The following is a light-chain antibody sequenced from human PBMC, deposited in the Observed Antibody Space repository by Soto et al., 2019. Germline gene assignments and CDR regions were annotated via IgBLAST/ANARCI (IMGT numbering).Light chain of an antibody. CDR1: SNDVGAYKY. CDR3: CSYAGSYTGV. J-gene: IGLJ3*02. CDR2: DVN. V-gene: IGLV2-11*01. Sequence: QSVLTQPRSVSGSPGQSLTVSCTGTSNDVGAYKYVSWYQQHPDKAPKLMIYDVNKRPSGVPDRFSGSKSGNTASLTISGLQADDEADYYCCSYAGSYTGVFGGGTKPTVL.